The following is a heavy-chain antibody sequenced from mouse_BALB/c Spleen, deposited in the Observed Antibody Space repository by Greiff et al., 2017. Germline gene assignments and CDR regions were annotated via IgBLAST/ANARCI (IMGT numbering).Heavy chain of an antibody. V-gene: IGHV1-69*02. CDR1: GYTFTSYW. Sequence: QVQLQQPGAELVKPGASVKLSCKASGYTFTSYWMHWVKQRPGQGLEWIGEIDPSDSYTNYNQKFKGKATLTVDKSSSTAYMQLSSLTSEDSAVYYCARRGYYGSSYDPMDYWGQGTSVTVSS. CDR2: IDPSDSYT. D-gene: IGHD1-1*01. J-gene: IGHJ4*01. CDR3: ARRGYYGSSYDPMDY.